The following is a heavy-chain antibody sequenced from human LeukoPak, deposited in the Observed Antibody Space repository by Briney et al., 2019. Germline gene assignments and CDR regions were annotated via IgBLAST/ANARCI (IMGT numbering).Heavy chain of an antibody. J-gene: IGHJ4*02. V-gene: IGHV3-7*01. D-gene: IGHD5/OR15-5a*01. CDR2: IKQDGSEK. Sequence: GGSLRLSCAASGFTFSSYWMSWVRQAPGKGLEWVANIKQDGSEKYYVDSVKGRFTISRDNAKNSLYLQMDSLRAEDTAVYYCARMSTGTFSHFDYWGQGTLVTVSS. CDR1: GFTFSSYW. CDR3: ARMSTGTFSHFDY.